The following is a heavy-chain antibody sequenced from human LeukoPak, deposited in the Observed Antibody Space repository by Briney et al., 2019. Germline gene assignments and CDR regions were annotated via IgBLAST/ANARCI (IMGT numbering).Heavy chain of an antibody. J-gene: IGHJ4*02. Sequence: GGSLRLSCAASRFTFKIYEMNWVRQAPGKGLEWVSYISNSGTTIYYADSVKGRFTISRDNAKNSLYLQMNSLRAEDTAVYYCARGGGSYPFFDYWGQGTLVTVSS. CDR2: ISNSGTTI. CDR1: RFTFKIYE. D-gene: IGHD1-26*01. CDR3: ARGGGSYPFFDY. V-gene: IGHV3-48*03.